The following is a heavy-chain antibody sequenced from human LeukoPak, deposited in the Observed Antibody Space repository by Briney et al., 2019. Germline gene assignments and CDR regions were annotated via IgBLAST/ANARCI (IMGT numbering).Heavy chain of an antibody. Sequence: ASVKVSCKASGYTFTSYGISWVRQAPGQGLEWMGWISAYNGNTNYAQKLQGRVTMTTDTSTSTAYMELRSLRSDDTAVYYCARDRETYYYDSSGYYPDYWGQGTLVTVSS. J-gene: IGHJ4*02. CDR2: ISAYNGNT. D-gene: IGHD3-22*01. CDR3: ARDRETYYYDSSGYYPDY. V-gene: IGHV1-18*01. CDR1: GYTFTSYG.